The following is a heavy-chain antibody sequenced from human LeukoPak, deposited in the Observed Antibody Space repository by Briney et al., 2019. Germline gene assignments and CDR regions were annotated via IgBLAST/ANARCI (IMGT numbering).Heavy chain of an antibody. CDR1: GFTFSNAW. Sequence: GGSLRLSCAASGFTFSNAWRSWVRQAPGKGLEWVGRIKSKADGGTTDYAAPVKGRFTISRDDSKNTLYLQMNSLKTEDTAVYYCTTDKDIVVVVAAFDYWGQGTLVTVSS. J-gene: IGHJ4*02. D-gene: IGHD2-15*01. CDR2: IKSKADGGTT. CDR3: TTDKDIVVVVAAFDY. V-gene: IGHV3-15*01.